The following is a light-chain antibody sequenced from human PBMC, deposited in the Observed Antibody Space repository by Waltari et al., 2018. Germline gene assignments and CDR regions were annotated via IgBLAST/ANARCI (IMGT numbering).Light chain of an antibody. Sequence: SVSGSPGQSITIPCTGTSSDVGGYNYVSWYQQHPGKAPNLMIYDVSNRPSGVSNRFSGSKSGNTASLTISVLQAEDEADYYCSSYISSSTLELFGGGTSLTVL. V-gene: IGLV2-14*03. CDR3: SSYISSSTLEL. CDR1: SSDVGGYNY. J-gene: IGLJ2*01. CDR2: DVS.